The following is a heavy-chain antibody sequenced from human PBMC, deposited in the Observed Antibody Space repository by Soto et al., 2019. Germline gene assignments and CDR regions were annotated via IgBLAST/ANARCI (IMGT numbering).Heavy chain of an antibody. Sequence: GGSLRLSCAASGFTFRNNVLSWVRQAPGKGLDWVSGITGSGRDTYYADSVKGRFTISRDNSKNMVFLQMNSLRAVDTALYYCAKNGLDNSPSAIDSWGPGTLVTVSS. CDR3: AKNGLDNSPSAIDS. CDR1: GFTFRNNV. D-gene: IGHD2-8*01. V-gene: IGHV3-23*01. CDR2: ITGSGRDT. J-gene: IGHJ4*02.